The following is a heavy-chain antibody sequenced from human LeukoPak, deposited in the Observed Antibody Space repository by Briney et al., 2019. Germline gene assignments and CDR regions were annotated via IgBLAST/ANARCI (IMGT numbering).Heavy chain of an antibody. CDR2: ISYSGST. CDR3: ARRRDSSGYVDY. J-gene: IGHJ4*02. V-gene: IGHV4-39*07. Sequence: SETLSLTCTVSDGSISRRTYYWGWIRQPPGKGLEWIGNISYSGSTSYNPSLKSRVTISVDTSKNQFSLKLSSVTAADTAVYYCARRRDSSGYVDYWGQGTLVTVSS. D-gene: IGHD3-22*01. CDR1: DGSISRRTYY.